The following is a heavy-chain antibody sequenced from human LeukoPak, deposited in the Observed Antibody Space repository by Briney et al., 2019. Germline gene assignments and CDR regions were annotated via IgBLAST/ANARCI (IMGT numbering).Heavy chain of an antibody. D-gene: IGHD2-2*01. J-gene: IGHJ4*02. Sequence: PGGSLRLSCAASGFSFSSYWMHWVRQAPGKGLVWVSRINSDGSSTIYADSVRGRFTISRDNSKNTLYLQMNSLRVDDTAVYYCARDVQGGYCSSASCSSDYWGQGTLVTVSS. CDR1: GFSFSSYW. CDR3: ARDVQGGYCSSASCSSDY. CDR2: INSDGSST. V-gene: IGHV3-74*01.